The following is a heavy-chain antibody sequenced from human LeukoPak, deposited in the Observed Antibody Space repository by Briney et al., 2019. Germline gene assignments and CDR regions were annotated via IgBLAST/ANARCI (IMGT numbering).Heavy chain of an antibody. Sequence: GGSLRLSCAASGFTLSSYAMSWVRQATGKGLEWDSAISDTGNTYHADSVKGRFTISRDSSKNTLFLQMNRLGPEDAAVYYCAKAPVTTCRGAFCYLFDYWGLGTLVTVSS. CDR2: ISDTGNT. J-gene: IGHJ4*02. V-gene: IGHV3-23*01. D-gene: IGHD2-15*01. CDR3: AKAPVTTCRGAFCYLFDY. CDR1: GFTLSSYA.